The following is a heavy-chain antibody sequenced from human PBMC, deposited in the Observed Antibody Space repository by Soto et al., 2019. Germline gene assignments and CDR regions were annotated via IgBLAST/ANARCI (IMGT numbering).Heavy chain of an antibody. CDR3: ARQYSNYYGMDV. J-gene: IGHJ6*02. Sequence: SLRLSCAASGFTFSSYGMHWVRQAPGKGLEWVAVIWYDGSNKYYADSVKGRFTISRDNSKNTLYLQMNSLRAEDTAVYYCARQYSNYYGMDVWGQGTTVTVSS. V-gene: IGHV3-33*01. CDR1: GFTFSSYG. CDR2: IWYDGSNK. D-gene: IGHD4-4*01.